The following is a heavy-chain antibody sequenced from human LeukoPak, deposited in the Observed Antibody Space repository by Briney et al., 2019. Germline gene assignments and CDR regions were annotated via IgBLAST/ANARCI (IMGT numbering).Heavy chain of an antibody. Sequence: GGSLRLSCAASGFTFSSYGMHWVRQAPGKGLEWVAVIWYDGSNKYYADSVKGRFTISRDNAKNSLFLQMDSLRDEDTAMYYCARDFRAYGDYLDYWGQGTLVTVSS. CDR1: GFTFSSYG. V-gene: IGHV3-33*01. CDR2: IWYDGSNK. J-gene: IGHJ4*02. CDR3: ARDFRAYGDYLDY. D-gene: IGHD4-17*01.